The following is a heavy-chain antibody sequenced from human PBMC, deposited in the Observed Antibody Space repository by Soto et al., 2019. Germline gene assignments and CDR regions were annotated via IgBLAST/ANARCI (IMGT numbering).Heavy chain of an antibody. CDR1: GASISDYY. V-gene: IGHV4-59*08. CDR3: ASHDGATFH. D-gene: IGHD1-26*01. Sequence: SETLYLTCTVSGASISDYYWSWIRQPPGKGLQWIGYIYYSGTTRYNPSLKSRVAISLDTSKKQFSLKLSSVTAADTAVYYCASHDGATFHWGQGTLVTVSS. CDR2: IYYSGTT. J-gene: IGHJ4*02.